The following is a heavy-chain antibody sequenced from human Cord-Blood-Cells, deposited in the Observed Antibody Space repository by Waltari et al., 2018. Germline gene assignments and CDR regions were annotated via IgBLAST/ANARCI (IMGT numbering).Heavy chain of an antibody. V-gene: IGHV4-59*01. J-gene: IGHJ5*02. CDR3: ARRRGWNYWFDP. D-gene: IGHD1-7*01. CDR2: IYYSGST. Sequence: QVQLQESGPGLVKPSETLSLTCPVPGGSISSYSWSWIRQPPGKGLEWIGYIYYSGSTNYNPSLKSRVTISVDTSKNQFSLKLSSVTAADTAVYYCARRRGWNYWFDPWGQGTLVTVSS. CDR1: GGSISSYS.